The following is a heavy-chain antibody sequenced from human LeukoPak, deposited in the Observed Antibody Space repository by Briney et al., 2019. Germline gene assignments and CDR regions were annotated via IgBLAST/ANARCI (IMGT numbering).Heavy chain of an antibody. CDR3: ASEAVATTYYYYYGMDV. J-gene: IGHJ6*02. Sequence: GGSLRLSCAASGFTVSSNYMSWVRQAPGKGLEWVSVIYSGGSTYYADSVKGRFTISRDNSKNTLYLQMNRLRAEDTAVYYCASEAVATTYYYYYGMDVWGQGTTVTVSS. CDR2: IYSGGST. CDR1: GFTVSSNY. D-gene: IGHD5-12*01. V-gene: IGHV3-66*01.